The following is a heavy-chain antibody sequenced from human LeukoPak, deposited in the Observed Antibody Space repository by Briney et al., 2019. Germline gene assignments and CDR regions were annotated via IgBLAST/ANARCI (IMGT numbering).Heavy chain of an antibody. J-gene: IGHJ4*02. CDR1: GFTFATYA. V-gene: IGHV3-23*01. CDR2: ISGSGGST. D-gene: IGHD3-9*01. CDR3: AKEWGRLRYFDY. Sequence: GGSLRLSCAASGFTFATYAMSWVRQAPGKGLEWVSAISGSGGSTYYADSVKGRFTISRDNSKNTLYLQMNSLRAEDTAVYYCAKEWGRLRYFDYWGQGTLVTVSS.